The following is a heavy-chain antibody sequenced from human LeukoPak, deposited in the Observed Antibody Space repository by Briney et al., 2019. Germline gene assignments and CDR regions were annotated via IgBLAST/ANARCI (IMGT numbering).Heavy chain of an antibody. V-gene: IGHV3-11*04. D-gene: IGHD3-16*01. CDR2: ISNDGTKT. CDR3: ARVFSHWGWPGDYYFDY. CDR1: GFTFSVHY. J-gene: IGHJ4*02. Sequence: GGSLRLSCAASGFTFSVHYMTWVRQAPGKGLQWISYISNDGTKTYYADSVRGRFTISRDNGKNLVYLQMNSLRVEDTAVYYCARVFSHWGWPGDYYFDYWGQGSLVTVSS.